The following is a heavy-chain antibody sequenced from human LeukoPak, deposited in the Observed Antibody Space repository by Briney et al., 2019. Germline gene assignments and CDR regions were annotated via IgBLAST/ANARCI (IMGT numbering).Heavy chain of an antibody. Sequence: SVTVSCKASGGTFSSYAISWVRQAPGQGLEWMGGIIPIFGTANYAQKFQGRVTITADESTSTAYMELSSLRSEDTAVYYCASAEYQLLGYWWNWFDPWGQGTLVTVSS. V-gene: IGHV1-69*13. CDR2: IIPIFGTA. D-gene: IGHD2-2*01. CDR3: ASAEYQLLGYWWNWFDP. J-gene: IGHJ5*02. CDR1: GGTFSSYA.